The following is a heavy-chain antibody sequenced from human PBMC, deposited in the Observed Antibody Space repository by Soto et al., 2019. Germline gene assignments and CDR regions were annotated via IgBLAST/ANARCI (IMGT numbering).Heavy chain of an antibody. V-gene: IGHV4-39*01. CDR3: ARLCSSGWYQGSYFDY. Sequence: QLQLQESGPGLVKASETLSLTCTVSGGSITRNNHFWGWIRQSPGKGLEWIGSIQYGGTTNYNPSLKSLVIMSAETSKNQFSLMMNSVTAAATAVYYCARLCSSGWYQGSYFDYWGQGTLVTVSS. CDR1: GGSITRNNHF. D-gene: IGHD6-19*01. J-gene: IGHJ4*02. CDR2: IQYGGTT.